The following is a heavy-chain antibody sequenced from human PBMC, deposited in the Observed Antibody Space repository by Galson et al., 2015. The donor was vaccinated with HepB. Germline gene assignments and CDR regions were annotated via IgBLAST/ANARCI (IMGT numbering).Heavy chain of an antibody. D-gene: IGHD5-18*01. CDR1: GFSFSSYG. CDR3: AGGYSYVYYYYGMDV. Sequence: SLRLSCAASGFSFSSYGMNWVRQAPGKGLEWVAYISSSSSTVSYAGSVKGRFTISRDNAENSLSLQMNSLRDEDTAMYYCAGGYSYVYYYYGMDVWGQGTTVTVSS. V-gene: IGHV3-48*02. J-gene: IGHJ6*02. CDR2: ISSSSSTV.